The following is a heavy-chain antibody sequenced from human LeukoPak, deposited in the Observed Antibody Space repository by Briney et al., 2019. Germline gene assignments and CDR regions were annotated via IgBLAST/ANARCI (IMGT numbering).Heavy chain of an antibody. V-gene: IGHV3-11*01. D-gene: IGHD1-20*01. Sequence: PGGSLRLSCAASGFTFSDYYMSWIRQAPGKGLEWVSYISSSGSTIYYADSVKGRFTISRDNAKNSLYLQMNSLSAEDTAVYYCARATEGPAYNWNSQNYYYYYMDVWGKGTTVTVSS. CDR1: GFTFSDYY. J-gene: IGHJ6*03. CDR2: ISSSGSTI. CDR3: ARATEGPAYNWNSQNYYYYYMDV.